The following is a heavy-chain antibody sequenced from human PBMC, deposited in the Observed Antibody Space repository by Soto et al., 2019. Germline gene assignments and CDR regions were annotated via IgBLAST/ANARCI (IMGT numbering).Heavy chain of an antibody. V-gene: IGHV4-34*01. J-gene: IGHJ6*02. Sequence: SETLFLTCAVYGGSFSGYYWSWIRQPPGKGLEWIGEINHSGSTNYNPSLKSRVTISVDTSKNQFSLKLSSVTAADTAVYYCASQPTRSAARQYYYYYGMDVWGQGTTVTVSS. CDR1: GGSFSGYY. CDR2: INHSGST. CDR3: ASQPTRSAARQYYYYYGMDV. D-gene: IGHD6-6*01.